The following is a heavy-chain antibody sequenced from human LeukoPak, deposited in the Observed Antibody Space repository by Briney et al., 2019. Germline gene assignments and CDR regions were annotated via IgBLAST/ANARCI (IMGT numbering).Heavy chain of an antibody. D-gene: IGHD6-6*01. J-gene: IGHJ4*02. Sequence: KSGGSLRLSCAASEFTFSSYNMNWVRQAPGKGLEWVSSISRSSTYIYYADSVKGRFTISRDNAKNSLYLQMNSLRAEDTAVYYCARAGVGTVAARAAFDYWGQGTLVTVSS. V-gene: IGHV3-21*01. CDR3: ARAGVGTVAARAAFDY. CDR2: ISRSSTYI. CDR1: EFTFSSYN.